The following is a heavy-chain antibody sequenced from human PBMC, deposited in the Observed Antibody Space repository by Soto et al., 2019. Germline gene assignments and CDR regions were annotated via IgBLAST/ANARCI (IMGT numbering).Heavy chain of an antibody. CDR3: ARAKDIGRPNAFDI. CDR1: GGTFSSYA. Sequence: GASMKVSCKASGGTFSSYAISWVRQAPGQGLEWMGGNIPIFGTANYAQKFQGRVTITADESTSTAYMELSSLRSEDTAVYYCARAKDIGRPNAFDIWGQGTMVTVSS. V-gene: IGHV1-69*13. D-gene: IGHD2-15*01. CDR2: NIPIFGTA. J-gene: IGHJ3*02.